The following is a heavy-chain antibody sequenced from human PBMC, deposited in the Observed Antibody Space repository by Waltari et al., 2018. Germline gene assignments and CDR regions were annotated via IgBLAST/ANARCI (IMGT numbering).Heavy chain of an antibody. CDR1: GGSFSGYY. J-gene: IGHJ3*02. D-gene: IGHD3-3*01. CDR3: ALSLYYDFWSGYPDSDAFDI. Sequence: QVQLQQWGAGLLKPSETLSLTCAVYGGSFSGYYWRWIRQPPGKGLGWIGEINHSGSTNYNPSLKSRFTISVDTSKNQFSLKLSSVTAADTAVYYCALSLYYDFWSGYPDSDAFDIWGQGTMVTVSS. V-gene: IGHV4-34*01. CDR2: INHSGST.